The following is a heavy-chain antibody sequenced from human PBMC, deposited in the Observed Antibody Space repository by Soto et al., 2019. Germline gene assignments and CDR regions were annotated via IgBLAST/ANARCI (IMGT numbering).Heavy chain of an antibody. Sequence: ASVKVSCTASGGTFSSYAISWVRQAPGQGLEWMGGIIPIFGTANYAQKFQGRVTITADESTSTAYMELSSLRSGDTAVYYCARVLKGYYDSSGYAFDIWGQGTMVTVSS. CDR3: ARVLKGYYDSSGYAFDI. D-gene: IGHD3-22*01. V-gene: IGHV1-69*13. J-gene: IGHJ3*02. CDR1: GGTFSSYA. CDR2: IIPIFGTA.